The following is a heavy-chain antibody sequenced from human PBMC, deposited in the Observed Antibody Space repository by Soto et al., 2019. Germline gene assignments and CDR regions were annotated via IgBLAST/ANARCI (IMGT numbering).Heavy chain of an antibody. CDR1: GDSVFSNTAA. J-gene: IGHJ6*02. V-gene: IGHV6-1*01. CDR3: ARGRGSGWNYYGMDV. Sequence: SQTLSLTCAISGDSVFSNTAAWNWIRQSPSRGLEWLGRTFYRSKWYNDYAGSVKSRISINPDTSKNQVSLQLNSVTPEDTAVYFCARGRGSGWNYYGMDVWGQGTTVTVSS. CDR2: TFYRSKWYN. D-gene: IGHD6-19*01.